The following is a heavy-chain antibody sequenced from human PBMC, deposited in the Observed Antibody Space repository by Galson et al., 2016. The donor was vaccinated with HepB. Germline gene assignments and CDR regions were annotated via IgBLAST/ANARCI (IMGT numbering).Heavy chain of an antibody. V-gene: IGHV3-30*18. D-gene: IGHD1-26*01. Sequence: SLRLSCAASGFTFSSYGMHWVRQAPGKGLEWVAVISYDGSNKYYADSVKGRFTISRDNSKNTLYLQMNSLRAEDTAVYYCAKTSESYYFNAFDIWGQGTMVTVSS. J-gene: IGHJ3*02. CDR2: ISYDGSNK. CDR1: GFTFSSYG. CDR3: AKTSESYYFNAFDI.